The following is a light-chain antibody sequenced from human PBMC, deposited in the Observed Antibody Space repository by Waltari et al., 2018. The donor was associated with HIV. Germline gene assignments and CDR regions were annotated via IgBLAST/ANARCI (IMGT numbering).Light chain of an antibody. CDR1: PTMSNN. CDR3: QQNYRTPRT. Sequence: DIQMTQSPSSLSASVGDRVPIPRRARPTMSNNLNWYQQKPGKAPKLLIYAASSLQSDVPSRFSGSGSGTDFTLTISSLEPEDFATYYCQQNYRTPRTFGQGTKVEIK. V-gene: IGKV1-39*01. J-gene: IGKJ1*01. CDR2: AAS.